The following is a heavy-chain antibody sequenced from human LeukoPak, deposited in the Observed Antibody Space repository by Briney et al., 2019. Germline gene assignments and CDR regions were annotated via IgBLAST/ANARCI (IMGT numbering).Heavy chain of an antibody. CDR2: ISRDGINT. V-gene: IGHV3-74*01. D-gene: IGHD3-16*01. CDR1: GFTFSIYW. CDR3: VTGGEGNSRPAHFDY. Sequence: GRSLRLSCAASGFTFSIYWMHWVRQVPGKGLVWVSRISRDGINTYYADSAKGRLTISRDNAKNTLYLQMNSLRVEDTAVYYCVTGGEGNSRPAHFDYWGQGTLVTVSS. J-gene: IGHJ4*02.